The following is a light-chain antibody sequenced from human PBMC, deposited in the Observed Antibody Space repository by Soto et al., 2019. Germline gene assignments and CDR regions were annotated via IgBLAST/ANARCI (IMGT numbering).Light chain of an antibody. Sequence: DIQMTQSPSSLSAFVGDRVTITCRASQGISTYLNWSQQKPGKAPKLLIYAASSLQSGVPSRFSGSGSETDFTLTISSLQPEDFATYSCQQSYSTTWTFGQGTKVDIK. CDR1: QGISTY. V-gene: IGKV1-39*01. J-gene: IGKJ1*01. CDR3: QQSYSTTWT. CDR2: AAS.